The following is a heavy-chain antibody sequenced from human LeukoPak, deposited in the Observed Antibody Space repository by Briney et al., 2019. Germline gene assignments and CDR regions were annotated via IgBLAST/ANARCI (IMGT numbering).Heavy chain of an antibody. J-gene: IGHJ4*02. D-gene: IGHD3-10*01. Sequence: PGGSLRLSCAASGXTVSSNYMSWVRQAPGKGLEWVSIIYSGGNTYYADYLKGRFTIYRDNSRNTVYLQMNSLRAEDTAVYYCASLWAGNYWGQGTLVTVSS. CDR2: IYSGGNT. CDR1: GXTVSSNY. CDR3: ASLWAGNY. V-gene: IGHV3-53*01.